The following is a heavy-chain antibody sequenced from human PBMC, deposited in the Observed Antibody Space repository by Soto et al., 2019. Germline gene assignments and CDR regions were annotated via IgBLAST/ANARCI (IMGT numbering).Heavy chain of an antibody. V-gene: IGHV3-7*05. CDR3: ARGQTIIAAPTIDY. Sequence: GGSLRLSCAASGFSFSKLWMSWVRQTPGKGLEWVANIRQDGSEKNYVDSVKGRFTISRDNGRNSLYLQMNSLRVEDTAVYYCARGQTIIAAPTIDYWGQGTLVTVSS. D-gene: IGHD6-13*01. CDR1: GFSFSKLW. CDR2: IRQDGSEK. J-gene: IGHJ4*02.